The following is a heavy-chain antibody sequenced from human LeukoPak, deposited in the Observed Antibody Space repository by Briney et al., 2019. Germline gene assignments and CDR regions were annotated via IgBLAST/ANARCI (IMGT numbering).Heavy chain of an antibody. D-gene: IGHD3-22*01. CDR2: LWYDGTNK. J-gene: IGHJ4*02. V-gene: IGHV3-33*01. CDR3: ARARNNYDSSGYSALDY. CDR1: GFSFSSYG. Sequence: GGSLRLSCAASGFSFSSYGMHWVRQAPGKGLEWVASLWYDGTNKYYADCVKGRFTISRDNSKNTLYLQMDSLRAEDTAVYYCARARNNYDSSGYSALDYWGQGTLVTVSS.